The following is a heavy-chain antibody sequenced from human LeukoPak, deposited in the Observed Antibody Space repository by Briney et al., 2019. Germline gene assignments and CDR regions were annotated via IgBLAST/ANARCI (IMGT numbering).Heavy chain of an antibody. Sequence: GGSLRLSCAASGFTFSRYDMHWVRQAPGKGLEWVASISYAGSNKYYVDSVKGRFTISRDNSKNTLYLEMNSLRPEDTAVYYCARGLAGGLDCWGQGTLVTVSS. J-gene: IGHJ4*02. D-gene: IGHD3-9*01. CDR3: ARGLAGGLDC. CDR2: ISYAGSNK. CDR1: GFTFSRYD. V-gene: IGHV3-30*03.